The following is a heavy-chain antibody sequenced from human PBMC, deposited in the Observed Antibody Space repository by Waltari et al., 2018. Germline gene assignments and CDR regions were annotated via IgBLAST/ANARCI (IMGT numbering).Heavy chain of an antibody. J-gene: IGHJ5*02. V-gene: IGHV3-30*18. CDR2: ISNDGSDK. Sequence: QMQLVESGGGVVKPGRFMRLSYAASGFTFSSNGIHWVRQAPGKGLEWVAIISNDGSDKYYGDSVKGRFTISRDNSKNTLYLQMNSLRAEDTAVYYCAKDRLSLVQGADLDLWGQGTLVTVSS. CDR3: AKDRLSLVQGADLDL. CDR1: GFTFSSNG. D-gene: IGHD3-10*01.